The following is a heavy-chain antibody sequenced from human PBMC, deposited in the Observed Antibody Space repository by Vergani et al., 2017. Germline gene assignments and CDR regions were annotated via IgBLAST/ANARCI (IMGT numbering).Heavy chain of an antibody. CDR2: IYHSGST. CDR1: GGSISSGGYS. D-gene: IGHD3-9*01. V-gene: IGHV4-30-2*01. Sequence: QLQLQESGSGLVKPSQTLSLTCAVSGGSISSGGYSWSWIRQPPGKGLEWIGYIYHSGSTYYNPSLKSRVTISVDRSKNQFSLKLSSVTAADTAAYYCARDGPQNDFDWFPEYWGQGTLVTVSS. CDR3: ARDGPQNDFDWFPEY. J-gene: IGHJ4*02.